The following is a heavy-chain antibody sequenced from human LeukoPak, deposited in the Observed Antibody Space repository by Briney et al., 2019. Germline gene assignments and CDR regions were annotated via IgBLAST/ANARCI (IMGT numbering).Heavy chain of an antibody. J-gene: IGHJ4*02. D-gene: IGHD2-15*01. Sequence: GGSLRLSCAASGFTFSGYAMSWVRQAPGKGLEWVSAISGSGGSTYYADSVKGRFTISRDNSKNTLYLQMNSLRAEDTAVYYCAVRCSGGSCYSGGFDYWGQGTLVTVSS. CDR2: ISGSGGST. CDR1: GFTFSGYA. CDR3: AVRCSGGSCYSGGFDY. V-gene: IGHV3-23*01.